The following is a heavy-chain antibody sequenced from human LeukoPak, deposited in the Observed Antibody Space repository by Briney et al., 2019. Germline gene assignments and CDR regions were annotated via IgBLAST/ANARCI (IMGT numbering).Heavy chain of an antibody. CDR3: ARGGLVRKTFDY. J-gene: IGHJ4*02. D-gene: IGHD3-10*01. CDR1: GGSFSGYY. V-gene: IGHV4-34*01. CDR2: INHSGST. Sequence: PSETLSLTCAVYGGSFSGYYWSWIRQPPGKGLEWIGEINHSGSTNYNPSLKSRVTISVDTSKNQLSLKLSSVTAADTAVYYCARGGLVRKTFDYWGQGTLVTVSS.